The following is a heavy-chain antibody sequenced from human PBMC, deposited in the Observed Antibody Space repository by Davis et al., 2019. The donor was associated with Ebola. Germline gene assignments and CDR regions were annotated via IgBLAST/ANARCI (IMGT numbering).Heavy chain of an antibody. V-gene: IGHV3-23*01. J-gene: IGHJ6*02. D-gene: IGHD2-8*01. CDR1: EFTFSISA. CDR3: ARPGLIRGMDV. Sequence: GGSLRLSCAASEFTFSISAMSWVRQAPGKGLEWVSVIRGSGGSTYYADSVKGRFTISRDNAKNSLFLQMNSLRDEDTAVYYCARPGLIRGMDVWGQGTTVTVSS. CDR2: IRGSGGST.